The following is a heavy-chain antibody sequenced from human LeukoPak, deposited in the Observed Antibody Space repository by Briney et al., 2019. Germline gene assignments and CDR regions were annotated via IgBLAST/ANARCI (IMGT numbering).Heavy chain of an antibody. CDR1: GGTFSSYA. CDR2: IIPILGIA. J-gene: IGHJ5*02. D-gene: IGHD6-13*01. Sequence: SVKVSCKAPGGTFSSYAISWVRQAPGQGLEWMGRIIPILGIANYAQKFQGRVTITADKSTSTAYMELSSLRSEDTAVYYCASSSSSWYRNWFDPWGQGTLVTVSS. CDR3: ASSSSSWYRNWFDP. V-gene: IGHV1-69*04.